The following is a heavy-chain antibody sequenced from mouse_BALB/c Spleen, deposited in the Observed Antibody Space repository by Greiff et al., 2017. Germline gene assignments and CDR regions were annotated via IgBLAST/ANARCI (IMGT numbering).Heavy chain of an antibody. CDR1: GYTFTSYT. V-gene: IGHV1-4*02. J-gene: IGHJ4*01. D-gene: IGHD2-10*02. CDR2: INPSSGYT. CDR3: ARGEYGNYYAMDY. Sequence: QVQLKQSAAELARPGASVKMSCKASGYTFTSYTMHWVKQRPGQGLEWIGYINPSSGYTEYNQKFKDKTTLTADKSSSTAYMQLSSLTSEDSAVYYCARGEYGNYYAMDYWGQGTSVTVSS.